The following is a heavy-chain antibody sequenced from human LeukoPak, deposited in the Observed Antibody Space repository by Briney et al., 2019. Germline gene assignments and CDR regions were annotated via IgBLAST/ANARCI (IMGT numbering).Heavy chain of an antibody. Sequence: TGGPLRLSCAASGFIFEDYTMHWVRQVPGKTLEWVSLVNWHGTTYYADSLKGRFTISRDNSKNSLYLQMDSLRIEDTAFYYCAKDLTYESSGSVIDNWGLGTLVTVSS. CDR1: GFIFEDYT. D-gene: IGHD3-22*01. J-gene: IGHJ4*02. CDR3: AKDLTYESSGSVIDN. CDR2: VNWHGTT. V-gene: IGHV3-43*01.